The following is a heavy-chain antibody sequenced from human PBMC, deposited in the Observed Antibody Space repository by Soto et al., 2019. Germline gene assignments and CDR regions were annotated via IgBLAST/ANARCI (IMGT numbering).Heavy chain of an antibody. D-gene: IGHD3-10*01. J-gene: IGHJ4*02. V-gene: IGHV4-59*08. CDR1: GGSISSYY. Sequence: SETLSLTCTVSGGSISSYYWSWIRQPPGKGLEWIGYIYYSGSTNYNPSLKSRVTISVDTAKNQFSLKLSSVTAADTAVYYCGRHYYFVGGIYYTRLFDFWGQEPLVPVS. CDR3: GRHYYFVGGIYYTRLFDF. CDR2: IYYSGST.